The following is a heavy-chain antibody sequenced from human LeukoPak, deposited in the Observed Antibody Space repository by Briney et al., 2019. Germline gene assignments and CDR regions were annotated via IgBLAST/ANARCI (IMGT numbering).Heavy chain of an antibody. D-gene: IGHD4-17*01. Sequence: ASVKVSCKASGYTFTGYYMHWVRQAPGQGLEWMGWLNPNRGGTNYAQKFQGRVTMTRDTSISTAYMELSRLRSDDTAAYYCARGFAELNYGDFYYYYYYMDVWGKGTTVTVSS. CDR2: LNPNRGGT. CDR1: GYTFTGYY. V-gene: IGHV1-2*02. J-gene: IGHJ6*03. CDR3: ARGFAELNYGDFYYYYYYMDV.